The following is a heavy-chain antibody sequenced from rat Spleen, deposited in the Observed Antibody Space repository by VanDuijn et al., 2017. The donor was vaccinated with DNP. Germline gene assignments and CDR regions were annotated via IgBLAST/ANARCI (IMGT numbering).Heavy chain of an antibody. D-gene: IGHD1-12*02. CDR1: GFTFSYYW. J-gene: IGHJ4*01. V-gene: IGHV5-31*01. Sequence: EVQLVESGGDLVQPGRSLKLSCAASGFTFSYYWMAWIRQVPGTGLEGIASITGGSGITSYPDSVKGRFTISRDDAKNTLSLQINSRRSEDTATYYCARVGDLHDGGDGDVLDAWGQGTSVTVSS. CDR3: ARVGDLHDGGDGDVLDA. CDR2: ITGGSGIT.